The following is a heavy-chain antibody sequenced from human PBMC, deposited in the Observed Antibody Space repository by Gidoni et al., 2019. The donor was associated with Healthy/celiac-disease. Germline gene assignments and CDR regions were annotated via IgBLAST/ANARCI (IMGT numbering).Heavy chain of an antibody. CDR2: ISYDGSNK. J-gene: IGHJ6*02. D-gene: IGHD2-2*01. CDR1: GFTFSSYG. CDR3: AKYRDGYQLLNYYYGMDV. V-gene: IGHV3-30*18. Sequence: QVQLVESGGGVVQPGRSLRLSCAASGFTFSSYGMHWFRQAPGKGLEWVAVISYDGSNKYHRESVKGRFTISRDNSKNTLYLQMNSLRAEDTAVYYCAKYRDGYQLLNYYYGMDVWGQGTTVTVAS.